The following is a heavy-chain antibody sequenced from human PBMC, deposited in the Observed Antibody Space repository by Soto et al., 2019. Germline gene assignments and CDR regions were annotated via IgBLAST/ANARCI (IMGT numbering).Heavy chain of an antibody. J-gene: IGHJ3*02. Sequence: QLQLQESGSGLVKPSRTLSLTCAVSGGSISSGGYSWSWIRQPPRKGLEWIGYIYHSGSTYYNPSLKSRVTISVDRSKNQFSLKLSSVTAADTAVYYCARAGTTGAFDIWGQGTMVTVSS. V-gene: IGHV4-30-2*01. CDR1: GGSISSGGYS. D-gene: IGHD1-1*01. CDR3: ARAGTTGAFDI. CDR2: IYHSGST.